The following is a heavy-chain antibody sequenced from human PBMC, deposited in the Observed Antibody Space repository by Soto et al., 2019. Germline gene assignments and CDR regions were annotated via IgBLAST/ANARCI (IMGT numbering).Heavy chain of an antibody. V-gene: IGHV1-69*12. CDR2: IMPIFRAP. CDR1: GGAFSDYA. D-gene: IGHD2-15*01. J-gene: IGHJ6*02. Sequence: QVQLVQSGAEVKKPGSSVKVSCKASGGAFSDYAFSWVRQAPGQGLEWLGGIMPIFRAPDYAQKFKGSVTITADEFTRTAYMEMNSLRSEDTAVYYCASWLKGPDIGNYYDGIDVWGQGTTVTVS. CDR3: ASWLKGPDIGNYYDGIDV.